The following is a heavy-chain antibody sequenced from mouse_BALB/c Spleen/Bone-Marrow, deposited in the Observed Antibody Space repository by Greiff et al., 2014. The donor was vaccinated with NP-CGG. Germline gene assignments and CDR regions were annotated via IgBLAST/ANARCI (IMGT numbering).Heavy chain of an antibody. CDR2: SYPGNSDT. D-gene: IGHD1-1*02. CDR1: GYTFTSYW. CDR3: ARYYYKFSAWFAY. Sequence: EVQLQQSGTVLARPGASVKMSCKASGYTFTSYWMHWVKQRPGQGLEWIGASYPGNSDTSYNQKFKGKAKLTAVTSTSTAYMELSSLPNEDSAVYYCARYYYKFSAWFAYWGQGTLVTVSA. V-gene: IGHV1-5*01. J-gene: IGHJ3*01.